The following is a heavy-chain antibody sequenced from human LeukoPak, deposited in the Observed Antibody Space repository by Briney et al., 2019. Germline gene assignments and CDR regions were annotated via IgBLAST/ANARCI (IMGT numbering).Heavy chain of an antibody. D-gene: IGHD6-13*01. CDR3: AKAVRYSTTWAAEYFHD. V-gene: IGHV3-23*01. CDR2: ITGDGSDT. J-gene: IGHJ1*01. Sequence: GGSLRLSCAAFGFTFSSHAYAMSWVRQAPGKGLEWVSAITGDGSDTYYANSVKCRFTISRDDSKNTLHLQMNSLRAEDTAVYYCAKAVRYSTTWAAEYFHDWGQGTRVTVSS. CDR1: GFTFSSHAYA.